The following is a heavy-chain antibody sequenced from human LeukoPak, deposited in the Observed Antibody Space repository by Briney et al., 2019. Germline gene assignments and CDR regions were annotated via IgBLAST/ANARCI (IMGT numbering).Heavy chain of an antibody. CDR3: ARDLSRRLIDFGIDV. CDR1: GFTFSSYG. CDR2: IWNDGSKI. J-gene: IGHJ6*02. V-gene: IGHV3-33*01. Sequence: GGSLRLSCTPSGFTFSSYGMHWVRQAPGKGLEWVAVIWNDGSKIFYGNSAKGLFTTSRDNSKTTLYLKMHSLRAEDTAVYYCARDLSRRLIDFGIDVWGQGPTVTVSS. D-gene: IGHD3-22*01.